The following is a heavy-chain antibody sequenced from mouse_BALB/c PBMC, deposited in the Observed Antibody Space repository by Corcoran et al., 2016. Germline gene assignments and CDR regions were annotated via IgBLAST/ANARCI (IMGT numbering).Heavy chain of an antibody. Sequence: QIQLVQSGPELKKPGETVKISCKASGYTFTNYGMNWVKQAPGKGLKWMGWINTYTGEPTYADDFKGRFAFSLETSASTAYLQINNLKNEDTATYFCARSNFHYYGSSYEGFAYWGQGTLVTVSA. CDR1: GYTFTNYG. CDR3: ARSNFHYYGSSYEGFAY. J-gene: IGHJ3*01. D-gene: IGHD1-1*01. CDR2: INTYTGEP. V-gene: IGHV9-3-1*01.